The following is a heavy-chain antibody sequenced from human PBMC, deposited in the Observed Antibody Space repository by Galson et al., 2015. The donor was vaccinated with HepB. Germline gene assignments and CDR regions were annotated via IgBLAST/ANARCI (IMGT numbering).Heavy chain of an antibody. D-gene: IGHD5/OR15-5a*01. CDR2: FCGDGGKG. Sequence: PLGLDSVDPAVTDHGPVMHWVAQAPGEGLEYGSAFCGDGGKGYYADSVKGRFTISRDNSKNTLYLQMGSLRAEDMAVYYCARGAQSTSNYYYYGMDVWGQGTTVTVSS. CDR1: AVTDHGPV. J-gene: IGHJ6*02. CDR3: ARGAQSTSNYYYYGMDV. V-gene: IGHV3-64*02.